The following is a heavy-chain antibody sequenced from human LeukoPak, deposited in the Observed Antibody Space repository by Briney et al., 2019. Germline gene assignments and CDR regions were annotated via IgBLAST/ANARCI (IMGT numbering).Heavy chain of an antibody. CDR1: GFTFSSYE. Sequence: GGSLRLSCAASGFTFSSYEMNWVRQAPGMGLEWVSYISSSGSTIYYADSVKGRFTISRDNAKNSLYLQVNSLRAEDTAVYYCARVIAVAGGDYWGQGTLVTVSS. CDR3: ARVIAVAGGDY. J-gene: IGHJ4*02. V-gene: IGHV3-48*03. CDR2: ISSSGSTI. D-gene: IGHD6-19*01.